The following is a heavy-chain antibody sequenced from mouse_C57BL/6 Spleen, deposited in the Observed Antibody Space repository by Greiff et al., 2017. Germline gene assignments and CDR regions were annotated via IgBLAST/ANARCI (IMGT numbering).Heavy chain of an antibody. Sequence: QVQLQQSGAELVRPGASVTLSCKASGYTFTDYEMHWVKQTPVHGLEWIGAIDPETGGTAYNQKFKGKAILTADKSSSTAYMELRSLTSEDSAVYYCPITTAAEEDAMDYWGQGTSVTVSS. CDR2: IDPETGGT. V-gene: IGHV1-15*01. D-gene: IGHD1-2*01. CDR3: PITTAAEEDAMDY. CDR1: GYTFTDYE. J-gene: IGHJ4*01.